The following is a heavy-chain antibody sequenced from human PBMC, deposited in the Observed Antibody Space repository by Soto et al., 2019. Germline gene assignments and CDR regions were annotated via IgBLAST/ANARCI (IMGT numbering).Heavy chain of an antibody. J-gene: IGHJ4*02. CDR1: GYTFTSYG. CDR3: ARGRYGDY. Sequence: QVHLVQSGAEVKKPGASVKVSCKASGYTFTSYGITWVRQAPGQGLEWMGWISAHNGNTDYAQKLQGRVIVTRDTSTSTAYPALRSLICDDTAVYYCARGRYGDYWGQGALVTVSS. V-gene: IGHV1-18*01. D-gene: IGHD1-1*01. CDR2: ISAHNGNT.